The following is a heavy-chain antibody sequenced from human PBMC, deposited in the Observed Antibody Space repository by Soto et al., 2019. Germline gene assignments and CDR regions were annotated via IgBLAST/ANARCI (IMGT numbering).Heavy chain of an antibody. CDR3: ARVLALFGETSNWFDP. V-gene: IGHV4-59*01. CDR1: GGSISSYY. CDR2: IYYSGST. Sequence: SETLSLTCTVSGGSISSYYWSWIRQPPGKGLEWIGYIYYSGSTNYNPSLKSRVTISVDTSKNQFSLKLSSVTAADTAVYYCARVLALFGETSNWFDPWGQGTLVTVSS. J-gene: IGHJ5*02. D-gene: IGHD3-10*02.